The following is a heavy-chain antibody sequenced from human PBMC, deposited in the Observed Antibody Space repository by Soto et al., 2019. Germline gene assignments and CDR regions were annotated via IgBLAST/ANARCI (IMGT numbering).Heavy chain of an antibody. V-gene: IGHV3-33*08. Sequence: GGSLRLSCAASGFTFSSYGMHWDRQAQGKGLEWVAVIWYDGSKKYYADSVKGRFTISRDNSKNTLYLQMNSLRAEDTAVYYCARENNSGSSYYFDYWGQGTLVTVSS. CDR2: IWYDGSKK. D-gene: IGHD1-26*01. J-gene: IGHJ4*02. CDR3: ARENNSGSSYYFDY. CDR1: GFTFSSYG.